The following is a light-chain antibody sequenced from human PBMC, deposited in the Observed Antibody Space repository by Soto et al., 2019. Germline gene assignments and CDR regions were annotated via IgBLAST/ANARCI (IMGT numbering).Light chain of an antibody. CDR1: QSISSW. Sequence: DIQMTQSPSTLSASVGDRVTITCRASQSISSWLAWYQQKPGKAPKLLIYMASSLEGGVPSRFSGSGSGTEFTLTISSLQPDDFAPYYCQQYNSYPYTFGQGTKLEIK. CDR3: QQYNSYPYT. CDR2: MAS. V-gene: IGKV1-5*03. J-gene: IGKJ2*01.